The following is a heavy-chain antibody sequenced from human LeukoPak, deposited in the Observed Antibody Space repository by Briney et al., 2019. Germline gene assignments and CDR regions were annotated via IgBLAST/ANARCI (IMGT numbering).Heavy chain of an antibody. V-gene: IGHV1-46*01. J-gene: IGHJ4*02. CDR1: GYTFTSYY. CDR2: INPGGGST. D-gene: IGHD5-12*01. CDR3: ARGPNGYSGYDSLGFDY. Sequence: ASVKVSCKASGYTFTSYYMHWVRQAPGQGLEWMGIINPGGGSTSYAQKFQGRVTMTRDTSTSTVYMELSSLRSEDTAVYYCARGPNGYSGYDSLGFDYWGQGTLVTVSS.